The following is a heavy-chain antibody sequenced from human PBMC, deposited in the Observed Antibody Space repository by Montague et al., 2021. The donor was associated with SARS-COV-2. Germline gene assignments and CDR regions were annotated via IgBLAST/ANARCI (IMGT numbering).Heavy chain of an antibody. CDR2: ISSSSSYI. D-gene: IGHD2-2*01. J-gene: IGHJ4*02. Sequence: SLRLSCAASGFTFSNYSMNWVRQAPGKGLKWVSSISSSSSYIYYADSVKGRFTISRDNAKNSLYLQMNSLRAEDTAVYYCARGVRGSGTRSLWGQGTLVTVSS. CDR1: GFTFSNYS. CDR3: ARGVRGSGTRSL. V-gene: IGHV3-21*01.